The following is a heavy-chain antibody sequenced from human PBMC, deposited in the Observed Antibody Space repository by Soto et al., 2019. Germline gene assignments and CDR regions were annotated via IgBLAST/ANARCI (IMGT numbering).Heavy chain of an antibody. J-gene: IGHJ6*03. CDR2: IIPILGIA. Sequence: QVQLVQSGAEVKKPGSSVKVSCKASGGTFSSYTISWVRQAPGQGLEWMGRIIPILGIANYAQKFQGRVTITADKSTSTAYTELSSLRSEDTAVYYCARVYSRVLQLVESYMDVLGKATTVTISS. D-gene: IGHD6-13*01. CDR3: ARVYSRVLQLVESYMDV. V-gene: IGHV1-69*02. CDR1: GGTFSSYT.